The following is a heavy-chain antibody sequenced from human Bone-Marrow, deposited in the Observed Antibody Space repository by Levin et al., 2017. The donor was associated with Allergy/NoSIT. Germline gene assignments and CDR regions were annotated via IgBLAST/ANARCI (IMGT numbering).Heavy chain of an antibody. J-gene: IGHJ4*02. CDR2: IYPGDSET. D-gene: IGHD3-10*01. CDR3: ARQSDELPPYDGEWVEEHYFDH. CDR1: GYQFTEYW. Sequence: ASVKVSCQGSGYQFTEYWIGWVRQLPGKGLEWMGNIYPGDSETRSSPSFQGQVTFSVDKSMNTAYLQWDSLRASDTAMYYCARQSDELPPYDGEWVEEHYFDHWGQGTLVTVSS. V-gene: IGHV5-51*01.